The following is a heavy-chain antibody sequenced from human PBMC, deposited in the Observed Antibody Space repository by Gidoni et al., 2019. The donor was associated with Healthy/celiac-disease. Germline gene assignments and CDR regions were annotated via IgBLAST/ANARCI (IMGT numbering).Heavy chain of an antibody. V-gene: IGHV2-5*01. D-gene: IGHD5-18*01. Sequence: QITLKESGPTLVKPTPTLTLTCPFSGFSLSTSGVGVGWIRQTPGKALEWLALIYWNDDKRYSPSLKSRLTITKDTSKNQVVLTMTNMDPVDTATYYCARLAMVTLFDYWGQGTLVTVSS. CDR1: GFSLSTSGVG. CDR3: ARLAMVTLFDY. CDR2: IYWNDDK. J-gene: IGHJ4*02.